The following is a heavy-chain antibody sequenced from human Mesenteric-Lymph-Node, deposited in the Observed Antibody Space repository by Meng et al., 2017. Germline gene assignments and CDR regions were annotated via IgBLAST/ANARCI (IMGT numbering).Heavy chain of an antibody. CDR2: ISYDGKNQ. J-gene: IGHJ6*02. CDR1: GFTFNSYG. CDR3: ARDKGGADYYYGMDV. D-gene: IGHD4-17*01. V-gene: IGHV3-30*05. Sequence: GESLKISCAASGFTFNSYGMHWVRQAPGKGLEWVAVISYDGKNQYYADSVKGRFTISRDNSKNTLYLQMNSLRPEGTAMYYCARDKGGADYYYGMDVWGQGTTVTVSS.